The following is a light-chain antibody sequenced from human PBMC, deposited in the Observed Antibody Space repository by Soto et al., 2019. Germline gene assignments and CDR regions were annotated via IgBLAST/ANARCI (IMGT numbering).Light chain of an antibody. Sequence: EIVLTQSPGTLSLSPGERATLSCRASQSIRSSSLAWYQQKPGQAPRLLIYGGSSRATGIPDRFSGGGSGTDFSLTISRLETEDFSVYYCHQYGSSPRTFGGGTKVEIK. V-gene: IGKV3-20*01. J-gene: IGKJ4*01. CDR2: GGS. CDR3: HQYGSSPRT. CDR1: QSIRSSS.